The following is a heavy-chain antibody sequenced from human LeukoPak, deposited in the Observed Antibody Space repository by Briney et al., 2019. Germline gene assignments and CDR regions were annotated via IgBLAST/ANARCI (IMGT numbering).Heavy chain of an antibody. D-gene: IGHD3-10*01. J-gene: IGHJ4*02. V-gene: IGHV4-59*08. Sequence: PSETLSLTCTVSGGSISSYYWSWIRQPPGKGLEWIGDIYYSGNTNYNPSLKSRVTISVDTSKNQFSLKLSSVTAADSAVYYCARQTFGVLYFDSWGQGTLVIVSS. CDR3: ARQTFGVLYFDS. CDR2: IYYSGNT. CDR1: GGSISSYY.